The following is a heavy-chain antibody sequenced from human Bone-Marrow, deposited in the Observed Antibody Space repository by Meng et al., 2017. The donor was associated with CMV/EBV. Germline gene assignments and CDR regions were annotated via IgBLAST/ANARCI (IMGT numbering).Heavy chain of an antibody. V-gene: IGHV3-30*02. Sequence: GGSLRLSCAASGFTFSSYGMHWVRQAPGKGLEWVAFILYDGSNKYYADSVKGRFTISRDNSKNTLYLQMNSLRAEDTAVYYCAKSGYNYGGETDYWGQGTLVTVSS. D-gene: IGHD5-18*01. CDR2: ILYDGSNK. CDR3: AKSGYNYGGETDY. CDR1: GFTFSSYG. J-gene: IGHJ4*02.